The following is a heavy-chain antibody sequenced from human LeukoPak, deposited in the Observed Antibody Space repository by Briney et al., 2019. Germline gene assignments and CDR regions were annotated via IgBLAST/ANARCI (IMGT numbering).Heavy chain of an antibody. CDR3: ASPGRGGPYYFDY. CDR2: ISYDGSNK. Sequence: GRSLRLSCAASGFTFSSYAMHWVRQAPGKGLGWVAVISYDGSNKYYADSVKGRFTISRDNSKNTLYLQMNSLRAGDTAVYYCASPGRGGPYYFDYWGQGTLVTVSS. CDR1: GFTFSSYA. D-gene: IGHD3-16*01. V-gene: IGHV3-30-3*01. J-gene: IGHJ4*02.